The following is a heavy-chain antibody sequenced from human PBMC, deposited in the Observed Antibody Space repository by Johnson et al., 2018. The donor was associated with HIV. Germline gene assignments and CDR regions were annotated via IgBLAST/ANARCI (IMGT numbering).Heavy chain of an antibody. V-gene: IGHV3-11*04. CDR1: GFIFSDYY. CDR3: AREQATLWFRASGAAFDI. J-gene: IGHJ3*02. CDR2: ISSSGSTI. D-gene: IGHD3-10*01. Sequence: VQLVESGGGLVKPGGSLRLSCAASGFIFSDYYMSWIRQAPGKGLEWVSYISSSGSTIYYPDSVKGRFTISRDNAKNSLYLQMNSLRAEDTAVYYCAREQATLWFRASGAAFDIWGQGTMVTVSS.